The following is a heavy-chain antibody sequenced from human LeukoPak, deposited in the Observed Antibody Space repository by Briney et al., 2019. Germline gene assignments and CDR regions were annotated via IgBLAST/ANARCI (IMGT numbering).Heavy chain of an antibody. CDR3: TTVYSYGALGY. CDR2: IKSKANGGTT. J-gene: IGHJ4*02. Sequence: PGGSLRLSCEVSGSTFRNYWMSWIRQAPGKGPEWVGLIKSKANGGTTDYAAPVKGRFTISRDDSKNTQSLQMNSLKTEDTGVYYCTTVYSYGALGYWGQGTLVTVSS. D-gene: IGHD5-18*01. V-gene: IGHV3-15*01. CDR1: GSTFRNYW.